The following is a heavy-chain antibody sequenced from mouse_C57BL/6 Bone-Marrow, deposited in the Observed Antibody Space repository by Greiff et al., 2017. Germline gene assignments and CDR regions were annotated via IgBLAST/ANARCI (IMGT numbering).Heavy chain of an antibody. CDR1: RYTFTDYY. CDR3: ARRRGGNYVDWYVDV. Sequence: EVQLQQSGPELVKPGASVKISCKASRYTFTDYYMNWVKQSHGKSLEWIGDINPNNGGTSYNQKFTGKATLTVDKSSSTAYMELPSLTSEDSAVYYCARRRGGNYVDWYVDVWGTGTTVTVSS. D-gene: IGHD2-1*01. J-gene: IGHJ1*03. CDR2: INPNNGGT. V-gene: IGHV1-26*01.